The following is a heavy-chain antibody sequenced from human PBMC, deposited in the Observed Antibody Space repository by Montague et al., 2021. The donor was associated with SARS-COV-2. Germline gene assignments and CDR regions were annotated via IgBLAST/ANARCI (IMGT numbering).Heavy chain of an antibody. CDR3: ARQPPYQAGALDI. D-gene: IGHD2-2*01. Sequence: SETLSLTCTVSGGSISNSHYYCVWIRQPPGKGLEWNGCIYFNGHSYYNPSLKNRASISPDTSKNQCYLKLNAVAAADTAVYYCARQPPYQAGALDIWGQGTMVTVSS. CDR2: IYFNGHS. V-gene: IGHV4-39*01. CDR1: GGSISNSHYY. J-gene: IGHJ3*02.